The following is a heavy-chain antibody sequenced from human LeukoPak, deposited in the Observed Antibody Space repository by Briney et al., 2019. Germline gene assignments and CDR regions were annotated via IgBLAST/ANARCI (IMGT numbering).Heavy chain of an antibody. J-gene: IGHJ4*02. D-gene: IGHD3-22*01. CDR2: IYDSGST. CDR3: ATGPDYYDSSSYYSHY. Sequence: SETLSLTCTVSGDSINNYYWNWIRQSPGTGLEWLGYIYDSGSTKYNPSLKSRVTMSVDTSKNQFSLRLSSVTPADTAVYYCATGPDYYDSSSYYSHYWGRGTLVTVSS. V-gene: IGHV4-59*12. CDR1: GDSINNYY.